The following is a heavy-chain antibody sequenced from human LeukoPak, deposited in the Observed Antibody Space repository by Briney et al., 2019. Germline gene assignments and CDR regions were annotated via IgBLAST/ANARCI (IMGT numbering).Heavy chain of an antibody. CDR1: GFTFSTHW. Sequence: GGSLRLSCAASGFTFSTHWMNWVRQAPGQGLEWISRVNGPGGYTNYADSVRGRFIISRDNAENTISLKMNNLRSEDTAVYFCAKEVFQGQRQSDAFDVWGQGKMITVSS. D-gene: IGHD6-25*01. CDR2: VNGPGGYT. V-gene: IGHV3-74*01. J-gene: IGHJ3*01. CDR3: AKEVFQGQRQSDAFDV.